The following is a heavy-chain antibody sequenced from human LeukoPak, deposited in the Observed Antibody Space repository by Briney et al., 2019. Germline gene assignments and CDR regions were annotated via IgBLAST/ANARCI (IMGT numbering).Heavy chain of an antibody. Sequence: SETLSLTCTVSGGSISSSSYYWGWIRQPPGKGLEWIGSIYYTGSTNYNPSLQSRVTISVDTSKNQFSLKLSSVTAADTAVYYCARGSPMVGWRQPLDYWGQGTLVTVSS. CDR3: ARGSPMVGWRQPLDY. V-gene: IGHV4-39*07. D-gene: IGHD3-10*01. CDR2: IYYTGST. J-gene: IGHJ4*02. CDR1: GGSISSSSYY.